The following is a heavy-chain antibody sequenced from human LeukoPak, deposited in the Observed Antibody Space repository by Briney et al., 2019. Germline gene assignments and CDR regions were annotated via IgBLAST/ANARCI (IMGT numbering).Heavy chain of an antibody. V-gene: IGHV4-34*01. J-gene: IGHJ6*03. Sequence: SETLSLTCAVYGGSFSGYSWSWIRKPPGKGLEWIGEINHSGRTNYSPSLKSRVTMSVDTSKNQFSLKLSSLTAADTAMYYCARREPHGDYGGKIRYYYYMDVWGKGTTITISS. CDR2: INHSGRT. CDR1: GGSFSGYS. CDR3: ARREPHGDYGGKIRYYYYMDV. D-gene: IGHD4-23*01.